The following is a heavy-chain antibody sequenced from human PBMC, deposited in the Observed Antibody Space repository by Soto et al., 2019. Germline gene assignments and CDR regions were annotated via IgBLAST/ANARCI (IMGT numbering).Heavy chain of an antibody. CDR2: ISGSGGST. V-gene: IGHV3-23*01. J-gene: IGHJ6*02. Sequence: EVQLLESGGGLVQPGGSLRLSCAASGFTFSSYAMSWVRQAPGKGLEWVSAISGSGGSTYYADSVKGRFTISRDNSKNTLYLQMNSLRVEDTAVYYCAKDEAWYSSLSVSYGMDVWVQGTTVTVSS. D-gene: IGHD6-6*01. CDR1: GFTFSSYA. CDR3: AKDEAWYSSLSVSYGMDV.